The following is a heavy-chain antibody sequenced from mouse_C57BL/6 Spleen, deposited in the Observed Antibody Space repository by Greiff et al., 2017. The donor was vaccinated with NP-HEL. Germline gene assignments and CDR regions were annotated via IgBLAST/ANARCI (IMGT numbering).Heavy chain of an antibody. V-gene: IGHV1-4*01. CDR3: ARRDGRSQSRFDY. Sequence: QVQLQQSGAELARPGASVKMSCKASGYTFTSYTMHWVKQRPGQGLEWIGYINPSGGSTKYNQKFKDKATWNADKSSCTAYMQLSSLTSEDSAFYNCARRDGRSQSRFDYWGQGTTLTVSS. CDR2: INPSGGST. CDR1: GYTFTSYT. J-gene: IGHJ2*01. D-gene: IGHD1-1*01.